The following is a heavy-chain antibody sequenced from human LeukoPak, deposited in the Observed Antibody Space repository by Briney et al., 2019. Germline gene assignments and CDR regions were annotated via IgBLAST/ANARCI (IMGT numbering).Heavy chain of an antibody. CDR1: GFTFSSYG. CDR2: IRYDGSNK. V-gene: IGHV3-30*02. CDR3: AKDGTYYDFWSGYEPTDHYYYYMDV. J-gene: IGHJ6*03. Sequence: GGSLRLSCAASGFTFSSYGMHWVRQAPGKGLEGVAFIRYDGSNKYYADSVKGRFTISRDNSKNTLYLQMNSLRAEDTAVYYCAKDGTYYDFWSGYEPTDHYYYYMDVWGKGTTVTVSS. D-gene: IGHD3-3*01.